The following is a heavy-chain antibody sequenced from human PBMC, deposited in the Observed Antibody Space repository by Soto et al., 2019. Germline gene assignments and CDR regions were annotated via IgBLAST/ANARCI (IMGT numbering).Heavy chain of an antibody. CDR3: VRAGHVFDVHYYGMDL. V-gene: IGHV3-21*01. CDR1: GFTFNDYS. D-gene: IGHD3-10*01. CDR2: ISSSGTYI. Sequence: LRLSCAASGFTFNDYSMDWVRQAPEKGLEWVSSISSSGTYIYYADSVKGRFAISRDNANNVMYLQMDTLRAEDTAVYYCVRAGHVFDVHYYGMDLWGQGTTVTVSS. J-gene: IGHJ6*02.